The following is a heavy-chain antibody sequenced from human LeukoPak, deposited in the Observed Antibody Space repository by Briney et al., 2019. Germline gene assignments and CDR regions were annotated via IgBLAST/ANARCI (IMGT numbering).Heavy chain of an antibody. CDR1: GGTFSSYA. J-gene: IGHJ5*02. Sequence: ASVKVFCKASGGTFSSYAMSWVRQAPGQGLEWMGRIIPIFGTTNYAQKLQGRVTITTDESTSTAYMELRSLRSEHTAVYFCARGGIAVGGTWFDPWGQGTLVTVSS. D-gene: IGHD6-19*01. V-gene: IGHV1-69*05. CDR3: ARGGIAVGGTWFDP. CDR2: IIPIFGTT.